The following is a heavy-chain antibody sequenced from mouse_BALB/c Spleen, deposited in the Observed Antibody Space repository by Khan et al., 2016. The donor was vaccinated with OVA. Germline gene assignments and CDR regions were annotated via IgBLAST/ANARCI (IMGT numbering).Heavy chain of an antibody. Sequence: QVQLKESGPGLVAPSQSLSFTCTVSGFSLTNYGINWVRQPPGKGLEWLGVLWGDGSTNYHSALISRLSISKDNSKSQVFLKLHSLQTADTATYYCAKWGSGYYALDYWGQGTSVTVSS. D-gene: IGHD4-1*01. CDR1: GFSLTNYG. CDR2: LWGDGST. J-gene: IGHJ4*01. V-gene: IGHV2-3*01. CDR3: AKWGSGYYALDY.